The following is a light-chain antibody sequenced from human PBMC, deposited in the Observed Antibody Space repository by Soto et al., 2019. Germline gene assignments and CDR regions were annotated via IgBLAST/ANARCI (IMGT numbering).Light chain of an antibody. J-gene: IGKJ2*01. CDR1: QSILHRSKNY. CDR3: QQYHSSPYT. CDR2: WPS. V-gene: IGKV4-1*01. Sequence: IVMTQSPDSLAVSLGERATINCKSSQSILHRSKNYLVWYQQKPGQPPKLLIYWPSTRGSGVPDRFSGSGSETDFTLTISSLQAEDVAVYHCQQYHSSPYTFGQGTKLEIK.